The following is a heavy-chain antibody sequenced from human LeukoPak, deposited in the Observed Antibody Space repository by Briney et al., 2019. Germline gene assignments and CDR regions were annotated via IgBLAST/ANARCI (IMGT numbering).Heavy chain of an antibody. CDR2: ISSSSSYI. V-gene: IGHV3-21*01. CDR1: GFTFSSYS. Sequence: GGSLRLSCAASGFTFSSYSMNWVRQAPGKGLEWVSSISSSSSYIYYADSVKGRFTISRDNAKNSLYLQMNSLRAEDTAVYYCAKIRDRQPWGAFDIWGQGTMVTVSS. D-gene: IGHD7-27*01. CDR3: AKIRDRQPWGAFDI. J-gene: IGHJ3*02.